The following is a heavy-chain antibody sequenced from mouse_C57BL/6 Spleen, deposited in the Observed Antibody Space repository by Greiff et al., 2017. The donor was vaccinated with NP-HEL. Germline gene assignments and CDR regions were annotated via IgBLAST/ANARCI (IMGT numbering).Heavy chain of an antibody. CDR2: INPNNGGT. Sequence: EVQLQQSGPELVKPGASVKISCKASGYTFTDYYMNWVKQSHGKSLEWIGDINPNNGGTSYNQKFKGKATLTVDKSSSTAYMERRSLTSEDSAVYYCARGGPWGSSPAWFAYWGQGTLVTVSA. V-gene: IGHV1-26*01. CDR1: GYTFTDYY. CDR3: ARGGPWGSSPAWFAY. D-gene: IGHD1-1*01. J-gene: IGHJ3*01.